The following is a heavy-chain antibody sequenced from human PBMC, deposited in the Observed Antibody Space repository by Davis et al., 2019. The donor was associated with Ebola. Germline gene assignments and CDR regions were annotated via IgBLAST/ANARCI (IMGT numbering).Heavy chain of an antibody. CDR2: INPSGGST. V-gene: IGHV1-46*01. J-gene: IGHJ6*03. CDR3: ARDGWDVRGYSGYDPYYYYYMDV. CDR1: GYTFTSYG. D-gene: IGHD5-12*01. Sequence: ASVKVSCKASGYTFTSYGISWVRQAPGQGLEWMGIINPSGGSTSYAQKFQGRVTMTRDTSTSTVYMELSSLRSEDTAVYYCARDGWDVRGYSGYDPYYYYYMDVWGKGTTVTVSS.